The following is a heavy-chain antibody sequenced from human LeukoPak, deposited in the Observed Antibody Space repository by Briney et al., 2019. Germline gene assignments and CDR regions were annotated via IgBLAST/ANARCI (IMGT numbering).Heavy chain of an antibody. V-gene: IGHV3-33*08. CDR3: ARDLDYYDSSGYSEHDAFDI. D-gene: IGHD3-22*01. CDR2: IWYDGSNK. Sequence: GGSLRLSCAASGFTFSSYSMNWVRQAPGKGLEWVAVIWYDGSNKYYADSVKGRFTISRDNSKNTLYLQMNSLRAEDTAVYYCARDLDYYDSSGYSEHDAFDIWGQGTMVTVSS. CDR1: GFTFSSYS. J-gene: IGHJ3*02.